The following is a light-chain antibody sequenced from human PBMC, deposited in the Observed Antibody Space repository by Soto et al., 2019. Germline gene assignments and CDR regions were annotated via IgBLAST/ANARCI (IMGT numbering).Light chain of an antibody. Sequence: QSALTQPASVSGSPGQSITISCTGTSSDVGSYNLVSWYQQHPGKAPKLMIHEDTKRPSGVSNRLSGSKSLNTGSLTSSGRQAQDGTSYYCCSYAGSSTFVFGTGTKLTVL. V-gene: IGLV2-23*01. J-gene: IGLJ1*01. CDR3: CSYAGSSTFV. CDR2: EDT. CDR1: SSDVGSYNL.